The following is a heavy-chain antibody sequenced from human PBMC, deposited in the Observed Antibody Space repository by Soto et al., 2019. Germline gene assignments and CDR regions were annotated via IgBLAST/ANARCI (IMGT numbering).Heavy chain of an antibody. D-gene: IGHD3-10*01. J-gene: IGHJ5*02. V-gene: IGHV1-18*04. Sequence: AAVKVSCKASGYTFSSYGISWVRQAPGQGLEWMGWISPYNGNTNYAQKLQGRVTMTTDASTSTAYMELRSLRSEDTAVYYCATDGVTASANWLDHWGQGTLVTVSS. CDR3: ATDGVTASANWLDH. CDR1: GYTFSSYG. CDR2: ISPYNGNT.